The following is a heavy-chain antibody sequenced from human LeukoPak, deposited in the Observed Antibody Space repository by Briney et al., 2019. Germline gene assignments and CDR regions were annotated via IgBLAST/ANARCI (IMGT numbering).Heavy chain of an antibody. CDR1: GGSISSYY. Sequence: KASETLSLTCTVSGGSISSYYWSWIRQPAGKGLEWIGRIYTSGSTNYNPSLKSRVTMSVDTSRNQFSLKLSSVTAAATAVYYCARDHTTYSGSYPGHAFDIWGQGTMVTVSS. D-gene: IGHD1-26*01. CDR3: ARDHTTYSGSYPGHAFDI. J-gene: IGHJ3*02. CDR2: IYTSGST. V-gene: IGHV4-4*07.